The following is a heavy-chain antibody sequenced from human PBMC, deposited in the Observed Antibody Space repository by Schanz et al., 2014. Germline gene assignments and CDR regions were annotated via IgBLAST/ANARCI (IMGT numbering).Heavy chain of an antibody. CDR3: ARARYTGYDGSGY. CDR1: GYSFTEYF. D-gene: IGHD5-12*01. CDR2: INPNSGET. J-gene: IGHJ4*02. V-gene: IGHV1-2*02. Sequence: QVQLVQSGPAVKKPGASMKVSCLASGYSFTEYFLHWVRQAPGQGLEWMGWINPNSGETNYEQKFKGRVTLTRDTSMSTAFMELSGLTSDDTATYFCARARYTGYDGSGYWGQGTLLIVSS.